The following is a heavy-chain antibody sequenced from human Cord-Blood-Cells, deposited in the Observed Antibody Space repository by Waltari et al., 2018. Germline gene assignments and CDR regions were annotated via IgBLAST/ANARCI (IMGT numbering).Heavy chain of an antibody. D-gene: IGHD3-16*01. V-gene: IGHV3-23*01. CDR3: AKSGPTGETFSSYYYYYMDV. CDR2: ISGSGGST. J-gene: IGHJ6*03. CDR1: GFTFSSYA. Sequence: EVQLLESGGGLVQPGGSLRLSCAASGFTFSSYAMSWVRQAPGKELEWVSAISGSGGSTYYADSVKGRFTISRDNSKNTLYLQMNSLRAEDTAVYYCAKSGPTGETFSSYYYYYMDVWGKGTTVTVSS.